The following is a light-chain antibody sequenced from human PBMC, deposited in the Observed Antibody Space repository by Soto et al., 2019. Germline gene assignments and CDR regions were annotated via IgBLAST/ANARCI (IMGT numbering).Light chain of an antibody. V-gene: IGKV1-39*01. Sequence: DIQTTQSPSSVSVSVGDRVTITCRASPSITTYLNWYPQKPAKAPQLLIYAASPLQSGLPSRLSGSGSETALTLRISSLQPEVFITSFCKQIYTARLTFGG. CDR2: AAS. CDR3: KQIYTARLT. J-gene: IGKJ4*01. CDR1: PSITTY.